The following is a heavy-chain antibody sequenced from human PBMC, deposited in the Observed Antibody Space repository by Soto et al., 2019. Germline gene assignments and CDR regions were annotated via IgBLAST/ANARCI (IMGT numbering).Heavy chain of an antibody. J-gene: IGHJ4*02. CDR1: GFSFGSYA. Sequence: GGSLRLSCAASGFSFGSYALSWVRQAPGKGLEWVSTISGSDGKTFYADSVKGRFSIPRDTSQSTLYLQMNSLRADDTAMYYCARRSYFDYCGQGTRVIVSS. D-gene: IGHD3-10*01. CDR3: ARRSYFDY. V-gene: IGHV3-23*01. CDR2: ISGSDGKT.